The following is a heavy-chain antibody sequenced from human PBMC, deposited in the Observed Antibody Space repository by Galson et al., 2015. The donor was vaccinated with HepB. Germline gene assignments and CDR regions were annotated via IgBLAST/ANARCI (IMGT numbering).Heavy chain of an antibody. J-gene: IGHJ6*02. Sequence: SVKVSCKASGYTFTSYGISWVRQAPGQGLEWMGWISAYNGNTNYAQNLQGRVTMTTDTFTSTAYMELRSLRSDDTAVYYCARDLDYDYVWETYRQQPVYYYYVMDVWGQGTTVTVSS. D-gene: IGHD3-16*02. CDR3: ARDLDYDYVWETYRQQPVYYYYVMDV. CDR2: ISAYNGNT. CDR1: GYTFTSYG. V-gene: IGHV1-18*01.